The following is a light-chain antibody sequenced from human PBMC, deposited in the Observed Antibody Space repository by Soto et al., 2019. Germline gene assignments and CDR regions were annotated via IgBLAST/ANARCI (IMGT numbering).Light chain of an antibody. J-gene: IGLJ2*01. CDR2: EVS. Sequence: LTQPASVSGSPEQSITISCTGTSSDVGGYKYVSWYQQLPGRAPKLIISEVSNRPSGVSDRFTGSKSGNTASLTISGLQTEDEGDYYCSSYTSSSTSVVFGGGTKLTVL. CDR3: SSYTSSSTSVV. V-gene: IGLV2-14*01. CDR1: SSDVGGYKY.